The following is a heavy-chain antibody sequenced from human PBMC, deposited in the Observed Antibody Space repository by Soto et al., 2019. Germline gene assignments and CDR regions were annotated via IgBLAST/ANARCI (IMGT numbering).Heavy chain of an antibody. CDR3: ARDRPLGDSSPPRYYFDY. Sequence: ASVKVSCKASGYTFTSYAMHWVRQAPGQKVEWMGWINAGNGNTKYSQKFQGRVTITRDTSASTAYMELSSLRSEDTAVYYCARDRPLGDSSPPRYYFDYWGQGTLVTVSS. J-gene: IGHJ4*02. D-gene: IGHD6-13*01. V-gene: IGHV1-3*01. CDR1: GYTFTSYA. CDR2: INAGNGNT.